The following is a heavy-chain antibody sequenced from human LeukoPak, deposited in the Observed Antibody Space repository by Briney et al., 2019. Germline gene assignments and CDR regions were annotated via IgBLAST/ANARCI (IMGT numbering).Heavy chain of an antibody. V-gene: IGHV3-9*01. CDR3: AKELGGYCSGGSCTIAPIDY. J-gene: IGHJ4*02. Sequence: GGSLRLSCAASGFTFDDYAMHWVRQAPGKGLEWVSGLTWKSGNIDYADSVKGRFTISRDNAKNSLYLQMNSLRAEDTALYYCAKELGGYCSGGSCTIAPIDYWGQGTLVTVSS. D-gene: IGHD2-15*01. CDR1: GFTFDDYA. CDR2: LTWKSGNI.